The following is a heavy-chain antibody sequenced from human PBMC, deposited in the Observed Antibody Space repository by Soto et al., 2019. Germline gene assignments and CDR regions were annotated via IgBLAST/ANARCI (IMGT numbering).Heavy chain of an antibody. CDR3: ARGFRGATVTTLGVRGGFDP. Sequence: QVQLVQSGAEVKKPGSSVKVSCKASGGTFSSYAISWVRQAPGQGLEWMGGIIPIFGTANYAQKFQGRVTSTADESTSTAYMELSSLRSEDTAVYYCARGFRGATVTTLGVRGGFDPWGQGTLVTVSS. D-gene: IGHD4-17*01. J-gene: IGHJ5*02. CDR2: IIPIFGTA. CDR1: GGTFSSYA. V-gene: IGHV1-69*12.